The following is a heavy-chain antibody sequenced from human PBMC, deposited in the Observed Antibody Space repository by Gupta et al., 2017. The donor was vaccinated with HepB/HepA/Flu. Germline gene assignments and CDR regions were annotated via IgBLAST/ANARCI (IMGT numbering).Heavy chain of an antibody. CDR2: IYPGHSDT. V-gene: IGHV5-51*01. J-gene: IGHJ4*02. CDR1: GYSFPRYW. D-gene: IGHD2-2*01. Sequence: EVQLVQSGAEGQKPGECLKTSCKVSGYSFPRYWTGSVRRMPGKGLEWMGIIYPGHSDTRYSPSFQGQVTISADKSISTAYLQWSSLKASDTAMYYCARGREDDIVVVPAAAGIYFDYWGQGTLVTVSS. CDR3: ARGREDDIVVVPAAAGIYFDY.